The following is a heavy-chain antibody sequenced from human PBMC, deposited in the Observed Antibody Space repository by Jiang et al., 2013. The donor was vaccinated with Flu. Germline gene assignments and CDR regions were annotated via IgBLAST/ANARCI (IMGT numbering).Heavy chain of an antibody. Sequence: LLKPSETLSLTCTVSGGSISSYYWSWIRQPPGKGLEWIGYIYYSGSTNYNPSLKSRVTISVDTSKNQFSLKLSSVTAADTAVYYCARVSSGSYYRAVYNWFDPWGQGTLVTVSS. V-gene: IGHV4-59*01. D-gene: IGHD1-26*01. CDR1: GGSISSYY. J-gene: IGHJ5*02. CDR3: ARVSSGSYYRAVYNWFDP. CDR2: IYYSGST.